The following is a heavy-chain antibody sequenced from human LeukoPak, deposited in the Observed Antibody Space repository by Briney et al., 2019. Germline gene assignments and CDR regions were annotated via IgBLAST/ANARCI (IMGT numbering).Heavy chain of an antibody. J-gene: IGHJ3*02. D-gene: IGHD5-24*01. CDR2: INNDGGGT. CDR1: GFTVSSNY. V-gene: IGHV3-74*01. CDR3: ARGGYNHAFDI. Sequence: GGSLRLSCAASGFTVSSNYMSWVRQAPGKGLVWVSRINNDGGGTIYADSVRGRFTISRDNAKNTLYLQMNSLGVEDTAVYYCARGGYNHAFDIWGQGTVVTVSP.